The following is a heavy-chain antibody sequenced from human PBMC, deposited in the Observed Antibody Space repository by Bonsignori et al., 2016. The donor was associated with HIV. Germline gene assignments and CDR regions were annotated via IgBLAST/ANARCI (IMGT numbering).Heavy chain of an antibody. Sequence: GESLKISCKGSGYSFTSYWIGWVRQMPGKGLEWMGIIYPGDSDTRYSPSFQGQVTISADKSISTAYLQWSSLKASDTAMYYCARQGAAGYYYYYMDVWGKGTTVTVSS. CDR2: IYPGDSDT. D-gene: IGHD6-13*01. CDR3: ARQGAAGYYYYYMDV. J-gene: IGHJ6*03. CDR1: GYSFTSYW. V-gene: IGHV5-51*01.